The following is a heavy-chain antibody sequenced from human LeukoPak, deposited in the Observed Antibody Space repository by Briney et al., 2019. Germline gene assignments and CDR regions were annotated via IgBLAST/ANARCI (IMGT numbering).Heavy chain of an antibody. CDR1: GYTFTSYG. V-gene: IGHV1-69*06. D-gene: IGHD2-15*01. J-gene: IGHJ4*02. CDR2: IIPIFGTA. Sequence: ASVKVSCKASGYTFTSYGISWVRQAPGQGLEWMGGIIPIFGTANYAQKFQGRVTITADKSTSTAYMELSSLRSEDTAVYYCARMVAARSGYDYWGQGTLVTVSS. CDR3: ARMVAARSGYDY.